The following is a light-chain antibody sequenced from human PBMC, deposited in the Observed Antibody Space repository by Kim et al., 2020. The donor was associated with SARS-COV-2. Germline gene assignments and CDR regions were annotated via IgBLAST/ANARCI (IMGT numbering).Light chain of an antibody. V-gene: IGLV2-23*01. Sequence: PCACTGSSSYCGPYNLVSWYQKHPAKAPKLIISEDIKRPSGVSNRFSGSKSGNTASLTISGLQAEDEADYYCCSYAGSSTLVFGGGTKLTVL. CDR2: EDI. J-gene: IGLJ3*02. CDR3: CSYAGSSTLV. CDR1: SSYCGPYNL.